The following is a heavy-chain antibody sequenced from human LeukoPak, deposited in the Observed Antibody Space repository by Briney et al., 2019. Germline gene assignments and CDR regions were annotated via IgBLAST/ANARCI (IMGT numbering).Heavy chain of an antibody. V-gene: IGHV1-46*01. J-gene: IGHJ4*02. Sequence: ASVKVSCKASAYIFTSYYVHWVRQAPGQGLEWMGIISPSGGSTSYARKFQGRVTMARDTSTNIVYMELSSLRSEDTDVYYCAGTVDHRSGWSDWGQGTLVTVSS. D-gene: IGHD6-19*01. CDR3: AGTVDHRSGWSD. CDR1: AYIFTSYY. CDR2: ISPSGGST.